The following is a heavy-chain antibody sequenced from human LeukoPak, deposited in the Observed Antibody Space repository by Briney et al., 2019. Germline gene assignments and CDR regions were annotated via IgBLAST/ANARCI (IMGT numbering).Heavy chain of an antibody. Sequence: ASVKVSCKASGYTFTSYDIHWVRQASGHGLEWMGWMNPKSAHTGHAQRFQGRVSMTMNTSISTAYMELSSLTSEDTAMYYCTRGPSYHSKWVGGMWFDPWGQGTLVSVSS. V-gene: IGHV1-8*01. J-gene: IGHJ5*02. CDR3: TRGPSYHSKWVGGMWFDP. CDR1: GYTFTSYD. CDR2: MNPKSAHT. D-gene: IGHD6-19*01.